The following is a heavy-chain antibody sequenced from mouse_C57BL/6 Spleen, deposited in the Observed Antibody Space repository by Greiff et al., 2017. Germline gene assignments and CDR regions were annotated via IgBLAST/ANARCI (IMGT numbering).Heavy chain of an antibody. D-gene: IGHD2-1*01. CDR1: GYTFTDYY. Sequence: EVQLQQSGPVLVKPGASVKMSCKASGYTFTDYYMNWVKQSHGKSLEWIGVINPYNGGTSYNQKFKGKATLTVDKSSSTAYMELISLTSEDSAVYYCARGRSYGNYEFDYWGQGTTLTVSS. J-gene: IGHJ2*01. CDR3: ARGRSYGNYEFDY. V-gene: IGHV1-19*01. CDR2: INPYNGGT.